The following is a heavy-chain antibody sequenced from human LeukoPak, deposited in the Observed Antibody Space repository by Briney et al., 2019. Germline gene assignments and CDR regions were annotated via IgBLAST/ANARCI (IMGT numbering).Heavy chain of an antibody. CDR2: ISYDGSNK. J-gene: IGHJ6*02. D-gene: IGHD3-22*01. V-gene: IGHV3-30-3*01. CDR3: AREGSSGGWNYYYYGMDV. CDR1: GFTFSSYA. Sequence: PGRSLRLSCAASGFTFSSYAMHWVRQAPGKGLEWVAVISYDGSNKYYADSVKGRFTIPRDNSKNTLYLQMNSLRAEDTAVYYCAREGSSGGWNYYYYGMDVWGQGTTVTVSS.